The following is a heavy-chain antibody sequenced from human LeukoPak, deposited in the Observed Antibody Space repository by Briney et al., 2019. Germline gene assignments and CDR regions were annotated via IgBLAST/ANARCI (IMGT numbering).Heavy chain of an antibody. Sequence: SETLSLTCTVSGGSISSYYRSWIRQPAGKGLEWIGRIYTSGSTNYNPSLKSRVTMSVDTSKNQFSLKLSSVTAADTAVYYCARGTNRWIAVGDFDYWGQGTLVTVSS. J-gene: IGHJ4*02. CDR1: GGSISSYY. D-gene: IGHD6-19*01. V-gene: IGHV4-4*07. CDR3: ARGTNRWIAVGDFDY. CDR2: IYTSGST.